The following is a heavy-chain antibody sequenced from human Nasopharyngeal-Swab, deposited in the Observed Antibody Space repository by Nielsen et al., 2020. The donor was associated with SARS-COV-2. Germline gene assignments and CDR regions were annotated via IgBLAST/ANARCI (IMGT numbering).Heavy chain of an antibody. CDR2: ISSSSSYI. J-gene: IGHJ4*02. CDR3: ARDREFGELWGY. CDR1: GFTFSSDS. V-gene: IGHV3-21*01. D-gene: IGHD3-10*01. Sequence: GESLKISCAASGFTFSSDSMNWGRQASGKGLEWVSSISSSSSYIYYADSVKGRFTISRDNAKNSLYLQMNSLRAEDTAVYYCARDREFGELWGYWGQGTLVTVSS.